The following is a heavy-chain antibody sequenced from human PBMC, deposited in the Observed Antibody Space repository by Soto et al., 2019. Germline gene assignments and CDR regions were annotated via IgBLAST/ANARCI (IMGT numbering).Heavy chain of an antibody. CDR3: ARTTHSSGHFDC. Sequence: QVQLVQSGAEVKKPGSSVKVSCKASGGTFSSYTISWVRQAPGQGLEWMGRIIPILGIANYAQKFQGRVTITADKSTSTAYMELSSLRSEDTAVYYCARTTHSSGHFDCWGQGTLVTVSS. V-gene: IGHV1-69*02. D-gene: IGHD6-19*01. J-gene: IGHJ4*02. CDR1: GGTFSSYT. CDR2: IIPILGIA.